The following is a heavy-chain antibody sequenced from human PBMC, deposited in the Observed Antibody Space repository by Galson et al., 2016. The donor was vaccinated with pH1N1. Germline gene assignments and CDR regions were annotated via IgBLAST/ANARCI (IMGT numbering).Heavy chain of an antibody. CDR2: INPSSGGT. CDR1: GYIFTEHY. D-gene: IGHD2-21*01. J-gene: IGHJ5*02. V-gene: IGHV1-2*02. Sequence: QSGAEVKKPGAAVKVSCRASGYIFTEHYIHWVRQAPGQGLEWMGWINPSSGGTKSAQKFQGGVTMTRDTSMSTVYMDLKSLKLDDTAAYYCVFQQKNWFDPWGQGTLVSVSS. CDR3: VFQQKNWFDP.